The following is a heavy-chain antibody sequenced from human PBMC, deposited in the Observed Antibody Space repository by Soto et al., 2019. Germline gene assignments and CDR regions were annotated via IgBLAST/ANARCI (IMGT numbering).Heavy chain of an antibody. CDR2: IIPLFGTT. V-gene: IGHV1-69*06. J-gene: IGHJ6*02. D-gene: IGHD3-16*01. Sequence: QVQVVQSGAEVKRPGSSVNVSCKASGGYFNNRQTLNSYPISWVRQAPGQGLEWMGGIIPLFGTTNYAQRFQGRVMITADKSTSTTYLELNNVTSDDTAVYYCAKSWGEEIYYYYYAMDVWGQGTTVTVSS. CDR3: AKSWGEEIYYYYYAMDV. CDR1: GGYFNNRQTLNSYP.